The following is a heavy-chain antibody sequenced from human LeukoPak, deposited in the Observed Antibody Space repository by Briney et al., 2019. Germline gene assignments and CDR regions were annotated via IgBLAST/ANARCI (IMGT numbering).Heavy chain of an antibody. J-gene: IGHJ4*02. CDR2: TYYRSRWYN. CDR1: GDSVSSSSAT. Sequence: SQTLSLTCAISGDSVSSSSATWIWIRQSPSRGLGWVGRTYYRSRWYNDYAVSLQGRITVNPDTSKNQFSLQLNSVTPEDTALYYCARAPHGSGCDFWGQGILVTVSS. CDR3: ARAPHGSGCDF. V-gene: IGHV6-1*01. D-gene: IGHD6-19*01.